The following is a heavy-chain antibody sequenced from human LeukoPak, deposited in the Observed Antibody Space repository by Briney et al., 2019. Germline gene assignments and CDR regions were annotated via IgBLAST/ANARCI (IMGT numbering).Heavy chain of an antibody. CDR3: ARDGYYGSGAFLVGFDM. CDR1: GASISSFF. J-gene: IGHJ3*02. D-gene: IGHD3-10*01. CDR2: IYAGGST. Sequence: SETLSLTCSVSGASISSFFWNWIRQPAGKGLEWIGRIYAGGSTNYNPSLKSRVTMSVDTSKSQFSLKLNSVTAADTAVYYCARDGYYGSGAFLVGFDMWGQGTKVTVSS. V-gene: IGHV4-4*07.